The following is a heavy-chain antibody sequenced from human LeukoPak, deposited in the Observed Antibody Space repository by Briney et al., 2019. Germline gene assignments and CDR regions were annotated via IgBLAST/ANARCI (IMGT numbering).Heavy chain of an antibody. CDR3: ARVGRGYSYGYIDY. CDR1: GFTFSSYA. V-gene: IGHV3-30*14. J-gene: IGHJ4*02. D-gene: IGHD5-18*01. CDR2: ISYDGSNK. Sequence: GRSLGLSCAASGFTFSSYAMHWVRQAPGKGLEWVAVISYDGSNKYYADSVKGRFTISRDNSKNTLYLQMNSLRAEDTAVYYCARVGRGYSYGYIDYWGQGTLVTVSS.